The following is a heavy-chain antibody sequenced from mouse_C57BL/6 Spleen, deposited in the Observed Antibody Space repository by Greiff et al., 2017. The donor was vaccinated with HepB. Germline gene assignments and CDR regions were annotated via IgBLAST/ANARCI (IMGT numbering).Heavy chain of an antibody. CDR1: GYAFSSYW. D-gene: IGHD2-5*01. Sequence: VKLMESGAELVKPGASVKISCKASGYAFSSYWMNWVKQRPGKGLEWIGQIYPGDGDTNYNGKFKGKATLTADKSSSTAYMQLSSLTSEDSAVYFCARKKNYSNYGYFDVWGTGTTVTVSS. CDR2: IYPGDGDT. J-gene: IGHJ1*03. CDR3: ARKKNYSNYGYFDV. V-gene: IGHV1-80*01.